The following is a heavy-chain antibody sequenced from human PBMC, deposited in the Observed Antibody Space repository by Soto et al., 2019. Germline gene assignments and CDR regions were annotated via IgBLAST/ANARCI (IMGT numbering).Heavy chain of an antibody. CDR2: LYSEDSDT. CDR3: ERHTYFYGMDI. J-gene: IGHJ6*02. Sequence: GESLKISCKGSGYNFNTNWIAWVRQMPGKGLEWMGILYSEDSDTRYSPSFQGHVNISVDKSISTAYLQWSSLKASDTAIYYCERHTYFYGMDICGQGNTVTVSS. V-gene: IGHV5-51*01. CDR1: GYNFNTNW.